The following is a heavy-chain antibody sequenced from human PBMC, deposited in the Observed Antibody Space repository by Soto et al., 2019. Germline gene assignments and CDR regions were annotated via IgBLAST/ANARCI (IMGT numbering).Heavy chain of an antibody. D-gene: IGHD2-2*03. CDR3: ANGTGSGFGSGNNXXXXYNYYXXDV. CDR2: TYYRSKWYD. V-gene: IGHV6-1*01. Sequence: SQTLSLTCAIPGDSVSSNSAAWNWVRQSPSRGLEWLGRTYYRSKWYDDYAVSVKSRITINTNTSKNQFSLNLNSVTPQDTAENYCANGTGSGFGSGNNXXXXYNYYXXDVWGQGTTVTVSS. J-gene: IGHJ6*02. CDR1: GDSVSSNSAA.